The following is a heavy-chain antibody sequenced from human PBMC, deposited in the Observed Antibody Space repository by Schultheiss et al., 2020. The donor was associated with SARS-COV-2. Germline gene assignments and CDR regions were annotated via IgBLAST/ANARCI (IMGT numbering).Heavy chain of an antibody. CDR2: IIPISGTT. Sequence: SVKVSCKASGGTFSSYAINWVRQAPGQGLEWMGGIIPISGTTNYAQKFQGRVTISADESTNTAYMELSSLRSEDTAVYYCARGVYVYGYSGFDLFSAGEKGYNWFDPWGQGTLVTVSS. J-gene: IGHJ5*02. V-gene: IGHV1-69*13. D-gene: IGHD5-12*01. CDR3: ARGVYVYGYSGFDLFSAGEKGYNWFDP. CDR1: GGTFSSYA.